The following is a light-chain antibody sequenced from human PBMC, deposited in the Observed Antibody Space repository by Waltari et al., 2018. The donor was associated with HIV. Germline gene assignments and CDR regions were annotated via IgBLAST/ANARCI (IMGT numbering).Light chain of an antibody. Sequence: QSALTQPASVSGYPGQSITLSCTGTRSYFGAYNYVSWYQQHPGKAPKLMIYDVTKRPSGVSNRFSGSKSANTASLTISGLQAEDEADYYCCSYAGSSTYVFGSGTKVTVL. CDR3: CSYAGSSTYV. J-gene: IGLJ1*01. CDR1: RSYFGAYNY. V-gene: IGLV2-23*02. CDR2: DVT.